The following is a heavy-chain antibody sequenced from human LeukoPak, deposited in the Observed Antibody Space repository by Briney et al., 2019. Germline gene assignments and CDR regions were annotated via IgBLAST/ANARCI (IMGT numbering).Heavy chain of an antibody. J-gene: IGHJ1*01. D-gene: IGHD6-19*01. CDR3: AKDIAAVAGTTSNFQR. CDR2: ISWDGGST. V-gene: IGHV3-43D*03. CDR1: GFTFDDYA. Sequence: GGSLRLSCAASGFTFDDYAMHWVRQAPGKGLEWVSLISWDGGSTYYADSVKGRFTISRDNSKNSLYLQMNSLRAEDTALYYCAKDIAAVAGTTSNFQRWGQGTLVTVSS.